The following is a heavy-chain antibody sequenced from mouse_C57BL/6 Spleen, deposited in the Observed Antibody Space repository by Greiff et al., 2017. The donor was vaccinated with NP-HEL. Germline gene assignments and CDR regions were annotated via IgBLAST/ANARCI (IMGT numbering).Heavy chain of an antibody. D-gene: IGHD2-1*01. J-gene: IGHJ4*01. CDR1: GYTFTSYW. Sequence: QVHVKQPGAELVKPGASVKMSCKASGYTFTSYWITWVKQRPGQGLEWIGDIYPGSGSTNYNEKFKSKATLTVDTSSSTAYMQLSSLTSEDSAVYYCARGAPNYFYAMDYWGQGTSVTVSS. V-gene: IGHV1-55*01. CDR2: IYPGSGST. CDR3: ARGAPNYFYAMDY.